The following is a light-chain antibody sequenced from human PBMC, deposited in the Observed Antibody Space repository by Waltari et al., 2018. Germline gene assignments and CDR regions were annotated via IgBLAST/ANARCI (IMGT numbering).Light chain of an antibody. Sequence: EIVMTQSPATLSVSPGERVTLSCRASQSISSYLAWYQQKPGQAPRLLIHDASTRATSIPARVGGSGSGTEFTLTISSLQSEDFAVYYCQQYDKWPLTFGGGTEVEIK. CDR2: DAS. CDR1: QSISSY. V-gene: IGKV3-15*01. CDR3: QQYDKWPLT. J-gene: IGKJ4*01.